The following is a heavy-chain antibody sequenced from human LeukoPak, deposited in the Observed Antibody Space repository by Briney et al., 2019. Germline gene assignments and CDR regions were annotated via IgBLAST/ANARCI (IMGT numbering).Heavy chain of an antibody. D-gene: IGHD3-22*01. Sequence: PSETLSLTCAVSGGSISSSNWWSWIRQPPGKGLEWIGYIYYSGSTNYNPSLRSRVTISVDTSKNQFSLKLSSVTAADTAVYYCARRLKYYYDSSGYYLSGDAFDIWGQGTMVTVSS. V-gene: IGHV4-61*01. J-gene: IGHJ3*02. CDR3: ARRLKYYYDSSGYYLSGDAFDI. CDR2: IYYSGST. CDR1: GGSISSSNW.